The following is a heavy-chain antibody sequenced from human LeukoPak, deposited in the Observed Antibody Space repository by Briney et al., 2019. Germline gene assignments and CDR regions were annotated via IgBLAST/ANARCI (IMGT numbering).Heavy chain of an antibody. CDR2: IYASGST. CDR3: ARDLHGSGTWDWFDP. Sequence: PSETLSLTCTVSGGSISSYYWSWIRKPAGKGLEWIGRIYASGSTNYNPSLKSRVTMSVDTSKNQFSLNLSSVTAADTAVYYCARDLHGSGTWDWFDPWGQGTLVTVS. J-gene: IGHJ5*02. D-gene: IGHD3-10*01. V-gene: IGHV4-4*07. CDR1: GGSISSYY.